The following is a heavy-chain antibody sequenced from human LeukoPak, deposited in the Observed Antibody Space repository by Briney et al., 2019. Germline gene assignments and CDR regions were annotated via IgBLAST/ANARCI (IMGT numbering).Heavy chain of an antibody. Sequence: PGESLKISCKGSGHSFTSYWIGWVGQMPGEGVEWMGVIYPGDSDTRYSPSFQGQVTFSVDKSISTAYVQWSSLKASDTALYYCARGRYSYGPFDYWGQGTLVTVSS. D-gene: IGHD5-18*01. J-gene: IGHJ4*02. CDR1: GHSFTSYW. CDR3: ARGRYSYGPFDY. V-gene: IGHV5-51*01. CDR2: IYPGDSDT.